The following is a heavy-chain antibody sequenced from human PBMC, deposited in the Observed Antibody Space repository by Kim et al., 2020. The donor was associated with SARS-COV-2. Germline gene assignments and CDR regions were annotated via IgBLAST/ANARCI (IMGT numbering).Heavy chain of an antibody. CDR1: GFTFSIYW. CDR2: IKQDGNQK. J-gene: IGHJ3*02. Sequence: GGSLILSCAVSGFTFSIYWITWVRQAPGKGPEWVANIKQDGNQKNYVDSVKGRFTIARDNAKNSLYLQMNSLRAEDTAVYYCARDGDMYSSGKDDFEIWGQGMMVTVSS. CDR3: ARDGDMYSSGKDDFEI. V-gene: IGHV3-7*01. D-gene: IGHD6-19*01.